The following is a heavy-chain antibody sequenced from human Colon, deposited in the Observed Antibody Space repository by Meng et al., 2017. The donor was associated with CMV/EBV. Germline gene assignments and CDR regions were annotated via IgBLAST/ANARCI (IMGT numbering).Heavy chain of an antibody. CDR3: VFSGDHDYYFDS. CDR2: ISSTSTYI. Sequence: CAVSGFSFNADSMYWVRQGPGGGLEWVSSISSTSTYIYYADSVKGRFTISRDNARSSMYLQLSSLRAEDTAVYYCVFSGDHDYYFDSWGQGTLVTVSS. CDR1: GFSFNADS. V-gene: IGHV3-21*01. D-gene: IGHD1-26*01. J-gene: IGHJ4*02.